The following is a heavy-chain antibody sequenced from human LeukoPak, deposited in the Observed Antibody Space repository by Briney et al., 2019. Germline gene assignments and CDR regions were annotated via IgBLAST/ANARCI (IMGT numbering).Heavy chain of an antibody. CDR3: ARGGRSDPFDY. CDR2: IYSGGST. CDR1: GFTVSSNY. Sequence: GGSLRLSCAASGFTVSSNYMSWVRQAPGKGLEWVSIIYSGGSTFYADSVKGRFTISRDNSKNTLYLQMNSLRAEDTAVYYCARGGRSDPFDYWGQGTLVTVSS. V-gene: IGHV3-53*01. J-gene: IGHJ4*02. D-gene: IGHD3-16*01.